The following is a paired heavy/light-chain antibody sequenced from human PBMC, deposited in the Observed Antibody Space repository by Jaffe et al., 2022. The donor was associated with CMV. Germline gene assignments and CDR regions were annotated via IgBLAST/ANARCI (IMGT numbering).Heavy chain of an antibody. Sequence: QVQLQESGPGLVKPSETLSLTCTVSGGSISSYYWSWIRQPAGKGLEWIGRIYTSGSTNYNPSLKSRVTMSVDTSKNQFSLKLSSVTAADTAVYYCARDLGALGGTNWYFDLWGRGTLVTVSS. V-gene: IGHV4-4*07. CDR1: GGSISSYY. D-gene: IGHD1-1*01. CDR3: ARDLGALGGTNWYFDL. J-gene: IGHJ2*01. CDR2: IYTSGST.
Light chain of an antibody. CDR1: QSVSSY. Sequence: EIVLTQSPATLSLSPGERATLSCRASQSVSSYLAWYQQKPGQAPRLLIYDASNRATGIPARFSGSGSGTDFTLTISSLEPEDFAVYYCQQRSNWRTFGGGTKVEIK. J-gene: IGKJ4*01. CDR2: DAS. CDR3: QQRSNWRT. V-gene: IGKV3-11*01.